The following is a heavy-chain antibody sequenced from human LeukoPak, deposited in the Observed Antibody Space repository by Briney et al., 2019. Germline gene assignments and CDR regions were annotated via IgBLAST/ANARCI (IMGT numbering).Heavy chain of an antibody. Sequence: HPGGSLRLSCAASGLTFSSSAMHWVRQASDKGLEWVSTISDDGNDKYYTDSVKGRFTISGDESKNTLSLQMNSLRPEDTAVYYCAKNAAGIVLMIYAPLDSWGQGTLVTVSS. J-gene: IGHJ4*02. V-gene: IGHV3-30*18. CDR2: ISDDGNDK. D-gene: IGHD2-8*01. CDR1: GLTFSSSA. CDR3: AKNAAGIVLMIYAPLDS.